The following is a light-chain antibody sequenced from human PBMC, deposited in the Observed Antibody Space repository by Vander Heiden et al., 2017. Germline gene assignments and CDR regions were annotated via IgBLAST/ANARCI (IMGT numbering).Light chain of an antibody. CDR3: AAWDDSLNGPV. CDR1: SSHIGSNT. CDR2: GYI. Sequence: QSVLTQPPSASATPGHRVTISCSGSSSHIGSNTVRWYQQLPGTAPKILIYGYIHRPSGVPDRFSGSQSGTSASLAISGLQSADEADYYCAAWDDSLNGPVFGGGTKLTVL. V-gene: IGLV1-44*01. J-gene: IGLJ3*02.